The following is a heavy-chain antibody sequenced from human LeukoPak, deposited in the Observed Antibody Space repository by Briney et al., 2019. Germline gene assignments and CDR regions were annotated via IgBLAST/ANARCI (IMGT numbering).Heavy chain of an antibody. D-gene: IGHD5-18*01. J-gene: IGHJ4*02. V-gene: IGHV3-21*01. Sequence: GGSLRLSCAASGFTFSIYSMNWVRQAPGKGLEWVSFISSSSSYIYYADSVKGRFTISRDNAKNSLYLQMNSLRAEDTAVYYCASTRATAIGFDYWGQGTLVTVSS. CDR1: GFTFSIYS. CDR3: ASTRATAIGFDY. CDR2: ISSSSSYI.